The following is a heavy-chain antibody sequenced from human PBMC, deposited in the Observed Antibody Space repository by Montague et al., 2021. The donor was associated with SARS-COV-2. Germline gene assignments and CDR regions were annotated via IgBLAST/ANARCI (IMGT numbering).Heavy chain of an antibody. J-gene: IGHJ6*03. V-gene: IGHV4-34*01. D-gene: IGHD3-22*01. CDR3: ARHYYDSNTLSRDRVPYWFYYYYYMDV. Sequence: SETLSLTCAVYGGSFSGYYWTWIRQSPGKGLEWIAEINHSGTTNYNFNPSLRSRVTISVDTSKSQFSLKLSSVTAADTAVYYCARHYYDSNTLSRDRVPYWFYYYYYMDVWGKGTTVTVSS. CDR2: INHSGTT. CDR1: GGSFSGYY.